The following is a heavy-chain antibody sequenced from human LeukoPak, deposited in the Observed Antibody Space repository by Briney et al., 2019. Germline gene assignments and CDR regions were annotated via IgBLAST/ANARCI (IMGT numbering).Heavy chain of an antibody. CDR3: ARSLYYYDSSGCFDY. CDR2: INPNSGGT. CDR1: GYTFTGYY. D-gene: IGHD3-22*01. Sequence: ASVTVSCKTSGYTFTGYYMHWVRQAPGQGLEWMGWINPNSGGTNYAQKFQGRVTMTRDTSISTAYMELSRLRSDDTAVYYCARSLYYYDSSGCFDYWGQGTLVTVSS. V-gene: IGHV1-2*02. J-gene: IGHJ4*02.